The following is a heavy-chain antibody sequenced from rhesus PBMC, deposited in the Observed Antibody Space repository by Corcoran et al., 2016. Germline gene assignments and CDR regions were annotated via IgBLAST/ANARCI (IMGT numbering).Heavy chain of an antibody. J-gene: IGHJ4*01. D-gene: IGHD3-3*01. V-gene: IGHV4-173*01. CDR1: GGSISSNY. Sequence: QLQLQESGPGLVKPSETLSLTCAVSGGSISSNYWSWIRQPPGKGLEWIGLISGSGGSTDHNPSLKSRVPISTDTAKNPVSLKVSSVTAADTAVYYCAREATYNSWTGYPFDYWGQGVLVTVSS. CDR3: AREATYNSWTGYPFDY. CDR2: ISGSGGST.